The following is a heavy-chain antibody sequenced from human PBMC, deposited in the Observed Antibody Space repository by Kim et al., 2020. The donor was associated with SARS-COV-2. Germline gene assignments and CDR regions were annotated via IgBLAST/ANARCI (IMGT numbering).Heavy chain of an antibody. CDR2: INPNSGGT. CDR3: ARGGLLWFGDRMVYYFDY. J-gene: IGHJ4*02. D-gene: IGHD3-10*01. V-gene: IGHV1-2*02. CDR1: GYTFTGYY. Sequence: ASVKVSCKASGYTFTGYYMHWVRQAPGQGLEWMGWINPNSGGTNYAQKFQGRVTMTRDTSISTAYMELSRLRSDDTAMYYCARGGLLWFGDRMVYYFDYWGQGTLVTVSS.